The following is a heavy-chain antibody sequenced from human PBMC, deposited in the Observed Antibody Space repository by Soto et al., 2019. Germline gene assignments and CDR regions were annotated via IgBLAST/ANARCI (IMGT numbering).Heavy chain of an antibody. V-gene: IGHV1-69*13. CDR2: IIPIFGTA. CDR1: GGTLSIYA. CDR3: ARDRRDIVGATEPYFDY. J-gene: IGHJ4*02. D-gene: IGHD1-26*01. Sequence: GASVKVSCKSSGGTLSIYAISWVRQAPGQGLEWMGGIIPIFGTANYAQKFQGRVTITADESTSTAYMELSSLRSEDTAVYYCARDRRDIVGATEPYFDYWGQGTLVTVSS.